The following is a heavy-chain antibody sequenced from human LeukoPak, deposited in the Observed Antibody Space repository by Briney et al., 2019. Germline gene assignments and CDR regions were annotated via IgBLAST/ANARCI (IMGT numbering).Heavy chain of an antibody. Sequence: GGSLRLSCAASGFTFSSYTMHWVRQAPGKGLEWVAVISFDGSNKYYVDSVKGRFTISRDSSKNTLFLQMNSLRTEDTAVSYCAKTGNYHHNWFDPWGQGTLVTVSS. J-gene: IGHJ5*02. V-gene: IGHV3-30*18. D-gene: IGHD3-10*01. CDR2: ISFDGSNK. CDR1: GFTFSSYT. CDR3: AKTGNYHHNWFDP.